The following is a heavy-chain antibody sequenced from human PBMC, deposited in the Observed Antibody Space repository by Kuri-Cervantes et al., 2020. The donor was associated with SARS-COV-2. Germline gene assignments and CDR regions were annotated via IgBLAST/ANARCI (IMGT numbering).Heavy chain of an antibody. CDR1: GFTFSSYS. CDR3: ARNLETYDFWSGEPDY. V-gene: IGHV3-48*02. Sequence: GESLKISCAASGFTFSSYSMNWVRQAPGKGLEWVSYISSSSSTIYYADSVKGRFTISRDNAKNSLYLQMNSLRDEDTAVYYCARNLETYDFWSGEPDYWGQGTLVTVSS. CDR2: ISSSSSTI. J-gene: IGHJ4*02. D-gene: IGHD3-3*01.